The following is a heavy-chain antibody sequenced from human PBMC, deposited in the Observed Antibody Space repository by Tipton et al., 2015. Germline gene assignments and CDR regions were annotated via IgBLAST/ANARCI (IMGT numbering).Heavy chain of an antibody. CDR1: GGSVSNGSYY. J-gene: IGHJ4*02. Sequence: TLSLTCTVSGGSVSNGSYYWSWIRQPPGKGLEWIGYIYYSGSTHYNPSLKSRVTISGDTSERQFSLKLSSVTAADTAVYYCARAPVYDFWTGFIGYFFDYWGQGILVTVSS. CDR3: ARAPVYDFWTGFIGYFFDY. V-gene: IGHV4-61*01. D-gene: IGHD3/OR15-3a*01. CDR2: IYYSGST.